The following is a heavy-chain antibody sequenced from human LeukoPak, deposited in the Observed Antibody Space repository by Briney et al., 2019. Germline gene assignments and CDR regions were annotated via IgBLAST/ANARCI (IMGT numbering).Heavy chain of an antibody. Sequence: PGGSLRLSCAASGFAFGNYAMGWVRQAPGKGLEWVSSIDSSGSYTPSADSVKGRFTISRDNFENTLYPQMNSLRAEDTAAYFCAKISTVTDNFGHWGQGTLVTVSS. CDR1: GFAFGNYA. CDR2: IDSSGSYT. D-gene: IGHD4-17*01. CDR3: AKISTVTDNFGH. J-gene: IGHJ4*02. V-gene: IGHV3-23*01.